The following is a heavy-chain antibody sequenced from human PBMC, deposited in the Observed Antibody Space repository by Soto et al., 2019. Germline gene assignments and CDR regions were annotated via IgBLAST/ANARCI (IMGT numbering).Heavy chain of an antibody. J-gene: IGHJ6*02. V-gene: IGHV1-69*01. CDR1: GGTFSSYA. CDR2: IIPIFGTA. Sequence: QVQLVQSGAEVKKPGSSVKLSCKASGGTFSSYAISWVRQAPGQGLEWMGGIIPIFGTANYAQKFQGRGTITADESTSTAYMELSSLRSEDTAVYYCARVVVAATHYYYCCGMYVWGQGTTVTVSS. CDR3: ARVVVAATHYYYCCGMYV. D-gene: IGHD2-15*01.